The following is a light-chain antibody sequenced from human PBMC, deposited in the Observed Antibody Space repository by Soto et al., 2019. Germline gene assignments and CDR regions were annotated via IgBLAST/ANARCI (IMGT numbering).Light chain of an antibody. CDR2: RNE. V-gene: IGLV1-47*01. CDR3: QSYDSTLSGSWV. Sequence: QSVLTQSPSASGTPGQSVTISCYGSSSNIGGNYVYWYQQVPGTAPKLIIYRNETRASGVPDRFSGSKSGTSAALAISGLRSEDEADYYCQSYDSTLSGSWVFGGGTKVTVL. CDR1: SSNIGGNY. J-gene: IGLJ3*02.